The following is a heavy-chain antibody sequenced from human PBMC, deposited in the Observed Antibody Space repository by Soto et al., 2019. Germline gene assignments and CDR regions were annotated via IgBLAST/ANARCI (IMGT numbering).Heavy chain of an antibody. V-gene: IGHV4-59*01. CDR1: GGSISSYY. CDR2: IYYSGST. CDR3: ARAYGDYVFDY. J-gene: IGHJ4*02. D-gene: IGHD4-17*01. Sequence: QVQLQESGPGLVKPSETLSLTCTVSGGSISSYYWSWIRQPPGKGLEWIGYIYYSGSTNYNPSLKSRVTISVDTSKNQFSLKLSSVTAADTAVYYCARAYGDYVFDYLGQGTLVTVSS.